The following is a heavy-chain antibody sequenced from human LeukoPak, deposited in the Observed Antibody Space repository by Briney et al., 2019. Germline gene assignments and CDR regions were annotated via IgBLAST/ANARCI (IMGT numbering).Heavy chain of an antibody. CDR1: GFTFSSYA. J-gene: IGHJ4*02. Sequence: GGSLRLSCAASGFTFSSYAMSWVRQAPGKGLEWVSAISGSGGSTYYADSVKGRFTISRDNSKNTLYLQMNSLRAEDTAVYYCAKGPNYYDSSSGDYWGQGTLVTVSS. D-gene: IGHD3-22*01. CDR3: AKGPNYYDSSSGDY. V-gene: IGHV3-23*01. CDR2: ISGSGGST.